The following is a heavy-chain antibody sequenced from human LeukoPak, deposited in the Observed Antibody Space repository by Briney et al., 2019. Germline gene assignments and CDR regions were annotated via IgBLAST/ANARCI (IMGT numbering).Heavy chain of an antibody. CDR2: VRQDGGEK. D-gene: IGHD2-2*01. CDR3: ARQLGYCTSTSCFGRSGTFDI. Sequence: GGSLTLSCAVSGFTFTSYWMNWVRQAPGKGLEWVASVRQDGGEKSYVDSVKGRFTISRDNSKNSLYLQMTSLRPDDTALYYCARQLGYCTSTSCFGRSGTFDIWGQGTMVTVSS. V-gene: IGHV3-7*01. J-gene: IGHJ3*02. CDR1: GFTFTSYW.